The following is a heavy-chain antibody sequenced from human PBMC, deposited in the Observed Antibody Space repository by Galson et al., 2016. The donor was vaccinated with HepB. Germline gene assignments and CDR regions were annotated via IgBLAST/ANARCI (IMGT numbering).Heavy chain of an antibody. CDR3: ARGGNYGYT. J-gene: IGHJ4*02. CDR1: GFTVNNNF. D-gene: IGHD1-26*01. Sequence: SLRLSCAASGFTVNNNFLRWVRQAPGKGLEWVSLIYSGGGTHYVDSVKGRFIISRDNSKNTLYLQMNSLRVEDTAVYYCARGGNYGYTWGLGTLVTVSS. CDR2: IYSGGGT. V-gene: IGHV3-53*01.